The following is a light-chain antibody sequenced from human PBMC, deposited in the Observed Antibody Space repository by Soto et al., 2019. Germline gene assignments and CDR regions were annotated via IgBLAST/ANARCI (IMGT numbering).Light chain of an antibody. Sequence: DIQMTQSPSTLSASEGDRVSITCRASQNISDWLAWYQQKPGQAPKLLIYDASRLERGVPSRFSGSGSGTEFTRTLSSLQPDDFATYYCQQYNSYSPSWTFGQGTTVEIK. CDR3: QQYNSYSPSWT. CDR2: DAS. J-gene: IGKJ1*01. CDR1: QNISDW. V-gene: IGKV1-5*01.